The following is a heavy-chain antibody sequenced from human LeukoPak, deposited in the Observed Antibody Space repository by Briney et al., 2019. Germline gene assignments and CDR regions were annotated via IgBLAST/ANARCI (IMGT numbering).Heavy chain of an antibody. CDR1: GGSISSSSYY. V-gene: IGHV4-39*01. Sequence: SETLSLTCSVSGGSISSSSYYWGWIRQPPGKGLEWIGSIYYSGTTYYNPSLKSRVTISVDTSKNQFSLKLTSVTAADTAVFYCARQIYYYYIGVWGKGTTVTVSS. CDR2: IYYSGTT. J-gene: IGHJ6*03. CDR3: ARQIYYYYIGV.